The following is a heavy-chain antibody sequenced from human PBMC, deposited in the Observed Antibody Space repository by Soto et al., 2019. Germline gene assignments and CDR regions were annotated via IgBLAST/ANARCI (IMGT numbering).Heavy chain of an antibody. J-gene: IGHJ6*02. V-gene: IGHV5-51*01. CDR2: IYPGDSDT. CDR3: AKVSSYCTGNLYYSYFYGMDV. D-gene: IGHD3-10*02. Sequence: GESLKISCKGSGYSFTSYWIGWVRQMPGKGLEWMGIIYPGDSDTRYSPSFQGQVTISADKSISTAYLQWSSPKASDTAMYYCAKVSSYCTGNLYYSYFYGMDVWGQGTTVTVSS. CDR1: GYSFTSYW.